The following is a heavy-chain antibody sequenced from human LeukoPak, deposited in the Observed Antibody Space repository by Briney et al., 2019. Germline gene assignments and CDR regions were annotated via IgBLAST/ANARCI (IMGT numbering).Heavy chain of an antibody. CDR3: AREHLYCSSTSCYGGDNWFDP. CDR1: GFTFSSYS. D-gene: IGHD2-2*01. Sequence: GGSLRLSCAASGFTFSSYSMNWVRQAPGKGLEWVSSISSSSRYIYYADSVKGRFTISRDNAKNSQYLQMNSLRAEDTAVYYCAREHLYCSSTSCYGGDNWFDPWGQGTLVTVSS. V-gene: IGHV3-21*01. CDR2: ISSSSRYI. J-gene: IGHJ5*02.